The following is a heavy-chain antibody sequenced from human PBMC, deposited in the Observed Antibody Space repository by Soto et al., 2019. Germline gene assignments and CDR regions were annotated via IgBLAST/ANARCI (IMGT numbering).Heavy chain of an antibody. V-gene: IGHV4-59*13. J-gene: IGHJ6*02. D-gene: IGHD3-3*01. CDR1: GGSMRGYS. Sequence: SETLSLTCKVSGGSMRGYSWSWIRQTPGEGLEWIGYVSHSGRTDYSPSLKNRVTISLDMSKNHFALHVNSVDPADTAVYYCARVAMENYHDMWSGSTSSALDVWGQGTPVTVSS. CDR3: ARVAMENYHDMWSGSTSSALDV. CDR2: VSHSGRT.